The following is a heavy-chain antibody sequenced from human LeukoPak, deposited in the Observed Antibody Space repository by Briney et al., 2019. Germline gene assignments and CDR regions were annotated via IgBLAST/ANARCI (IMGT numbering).Heavy chain of an antibody. CDR1: GFTVSRNY. Sequence: PGGSLRLSCEVSGFTVSRNYMTWVRQAPGKGLEGVSIVYSSGTTYYADSVKGRFTISRDNSRNMLYLQMNSLRAEDTAVYYCASGYNFGLDYWGQGTLLTVS. D-gene: IGHD5-18*01. V-gene: IGHV3-53*01. CDR2: VYSSGTT. CDR3: ASGYNFGLDY. J-gene: IGHJ4*02.